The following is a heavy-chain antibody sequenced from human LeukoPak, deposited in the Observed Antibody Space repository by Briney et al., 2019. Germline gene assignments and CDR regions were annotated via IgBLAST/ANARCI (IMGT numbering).Heavy chain of an antibody. Sequence: GGSLRLSCAASGFTFSSYAMNWVRQAPGKGLEWVSGISGSGGTTYYADSVKGRFTISRDNSKNTLYLQMNSLRAEDTAVYYCAKTNYGDYVYDAFDIWGQGTMVTVSS. CDR1: GFTFSSYA. J-gene: IGHJ3*02. D-gene: IGHD4-17*01. CDR3: AKTNYGDYVYDAFDI. CDR2: ISGSGGTT. V-gene: IGHV3-23*01.